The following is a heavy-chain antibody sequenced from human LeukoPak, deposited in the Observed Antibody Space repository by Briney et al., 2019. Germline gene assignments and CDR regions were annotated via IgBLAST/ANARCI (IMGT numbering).Heavy chain of an antibody. V-gene: IGHV5-51*01. CDR3: APHGYQNGGWQVGGGY. Sequence: GESLKISCKASGYTFPCYWIGWVRQMPGKGLEWMAIIYPANSDTRYSPSFQGQVTISADKSISTAYLRWSSLKASDTAMYYCAPHGYQNGGWQVGGGYWGQGTPITVSS. CDR1: GYTFPCYW. D-gene: IGHD6-19*01. CDR2: IYPANSDT. J-gene: IGHJ4*02.